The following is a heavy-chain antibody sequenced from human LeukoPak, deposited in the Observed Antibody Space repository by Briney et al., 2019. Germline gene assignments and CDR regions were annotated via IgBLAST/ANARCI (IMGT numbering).Heavy chain of an antibody. CDR3: ARHRLYSSSWPLEFDP. D-gene: IGHD6-13*01. CDR1: GGSISSGGYY. J-gene: IGHJ5*02. Sequence: PSETLSLTCTVSGGSISSGGYYWSCIRQPPGKGLEWIGYIYYSGSTNYNPSLKSRVTISVDTSKSQFSLKLSSVTAADTAVYYCARHRLYSSSWPLEFDPWGQGTLVTVSS. V-gene: IGHV4-61*08. CDR2: IYYSGST.